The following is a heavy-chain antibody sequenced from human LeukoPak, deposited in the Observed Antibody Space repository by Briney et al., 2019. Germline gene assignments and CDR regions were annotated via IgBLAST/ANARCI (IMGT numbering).Heavy chain of an antibody. D-gene: IGHD4-17*01. Sequence: SETLSLTCTVSGYSISSGYYWGWIRQPPGKGLEWIGSIYHSGSTYYNPSLKSRVTISVDTSKNQFSLKLSSVTAADTAVYYCARGGIDYGDYDEYFQHWGQGTLVTVSS. J-gene: IGHJ1*01. CDR1: GYSISSGYY. CDR2: IYHSGST. CDR3: ARGGIDYGDYDEYFQH. V-gene: IGHV4-38-2*02.